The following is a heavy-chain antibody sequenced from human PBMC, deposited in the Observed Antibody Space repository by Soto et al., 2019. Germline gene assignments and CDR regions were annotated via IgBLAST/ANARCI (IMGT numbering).Heavy chain of an antibody. Sequence: SETLSLTSTASAGTSTYYYWSSIRQAPTNGLEWLGYIFDGGSANYNPSLKSRVSFSLDKSQNQLSLKLTSVTGADTAIYYCVSVEGTPTVTGDYYYYAADAWGQGTAVTVSS. CDR1: AGTSTYYY. J-gene: IGHJ6*02. D-gene: IGHD4-17*01. CDR2: IFDGGSA. V-gene: IGHV4-59*12. CDR3: VSVEGTPTVTGDYYYYAADA.